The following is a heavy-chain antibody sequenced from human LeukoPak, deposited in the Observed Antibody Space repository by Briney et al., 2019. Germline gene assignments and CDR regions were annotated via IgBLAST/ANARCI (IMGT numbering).Heavy chain of an antibody. Sequence: GASVKVSCKASGYTFTGYYMHWVRQAPGQGLEWMGWINPNSGGTNYAQKFQGRVTMTRDTSISTAYMELSRLRSDDTAVYYCARDPPRGYTKGFDPWGQGTLVTVSS. CDR2: INPNSGGT. D-gene: IGHD5-18*01. CDR3: ARDPPRGYTKGFDP. J-gene: IGHJ5*02. V-gene: IGHV1-2*02. CDR1: GYTFTGYY.